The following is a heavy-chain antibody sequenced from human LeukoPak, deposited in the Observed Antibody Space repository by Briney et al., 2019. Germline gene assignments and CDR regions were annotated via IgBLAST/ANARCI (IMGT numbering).Heavy chain of an antibody. V-gene: IGHV3-23*01. CDR3: ARVSGYDGY. CDR2: ISGSGGST. Sequence: GGSLRLSCAASGFTFSNYAMSWARQAPGKGLEWVSAISGSGGSTYYADSVKGRFTISRDNSKNTLYLQMNSLRAEDTAVYYRARVSGYDGYWGQGTLVTVSS. D-gene: IGHD5-12*01. CDR1: GFTFSNYA. J-gene: IGHJ4*02.